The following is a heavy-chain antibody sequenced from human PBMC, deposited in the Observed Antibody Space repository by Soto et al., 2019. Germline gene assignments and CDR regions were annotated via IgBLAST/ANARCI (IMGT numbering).Heavy chain of an antibody. CDR2: IYYSGST. CDR1: GGSISSSSYY. D-gene: IGHD2-21*02. J-gene: IGHJ4*02. V-gene: IGHV4-39*01. CDR3: ARIRRVVTAMGLFDY. Sequence: SETLSLTCTVSGGSISSSSYYWGWIRQPPGKGLEWIGSIYYSGSTYYNPSLKSRVTISVDTSKNQFSLKLSSVTAADTAVYYCARIRRVVTAMGLFDYWGQGTLVTVSS.